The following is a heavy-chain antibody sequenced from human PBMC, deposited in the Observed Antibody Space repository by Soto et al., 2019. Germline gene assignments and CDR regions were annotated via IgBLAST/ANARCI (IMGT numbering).Heavy chain of an antibody. Sequence: SETLSLTCTVSGGSISSSSYYWGWIRQPPGKGLEWIGSIYYSGSTYYNTSIKSRVNISVNTSKKQFSLKLSSVTAAVTAVYYCASLESSGYYYGSGSYGSVDYYYMDVWGKGTTVT. D-gene: IGHD3-10*01. J-gene: IGHJ6*03. CDR1: GGSISSSSYY. CDR2: IYYSGST. CDR3: ASLESSGYYYGSGSYGSVDYYYMDV. V-gene: IGHV4-39*01.